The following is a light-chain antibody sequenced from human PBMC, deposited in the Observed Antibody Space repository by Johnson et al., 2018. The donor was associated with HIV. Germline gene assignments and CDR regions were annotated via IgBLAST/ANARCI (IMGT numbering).Light chain of an antibody. CDR2: DNH. V-gene: IGLV1-51*01. Sequence: QSVLTQPPSVSAAPGQKVTISCSGSSSNIGKNYVSWYQQLPGTAPKLLIFDNHKRPSGIPDRFSGSKSGTSATLGITGLQTGDEADYYFGTWDSSLSAYVVGTVPTLTVL. CDR1: SSNIGKNY. J-gene: IGLJ1*01. CDR3: GTWDSSLSAYV.